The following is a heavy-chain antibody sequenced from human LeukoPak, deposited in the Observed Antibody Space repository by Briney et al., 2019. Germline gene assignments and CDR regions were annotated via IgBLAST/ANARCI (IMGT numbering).Heavy chain of an antibody. D-gene: IGHD3-22*01. CDR1: GFTFSSYG. V-gene: IGHV3-30*02. Sequence: PGGSLRLSCAASGFTFSSYGMHWVRQAPGKGLEWVAFIRYDGSNKYYADSVKGRFTISRDNSKNTLYLQMNSLRSDDTAVYFCAREHDNRVPYYCGMDVWGQGTTVTVSS. CDR3: AREHDNRVPYYCGMDV. CDR2: IRYDGSNK. J-gene: IGHJ6*02.